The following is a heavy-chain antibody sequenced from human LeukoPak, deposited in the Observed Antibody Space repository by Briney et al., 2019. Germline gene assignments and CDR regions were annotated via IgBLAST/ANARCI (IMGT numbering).Heavy chain of an antibody. J-gene: IGHJ4*02. D-gene: IGHD2-21*02. CDR1: GFTFSSYE. Sequence: PGGSLRLSCAASGFTFSSYEMNWVRQAPGKGLEWVSAISGSGGSTYYADSVKGRFTISRDNAKNSLSLQMNSLRAEDTAVYYCSRGRLFGDYWGQGALVTVSS. CDR2: ISGSGGST. V-gene: IGHV3-48*03. CDR3: SRGRLFGDY.